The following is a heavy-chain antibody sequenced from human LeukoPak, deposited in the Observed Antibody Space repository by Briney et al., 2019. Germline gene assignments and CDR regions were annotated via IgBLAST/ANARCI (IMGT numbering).Heavy chain of an antibody. V-gene: IGHV4-4*07. D-gene: IGHD5-24*01. CDR1: DGPINGYS. J-gene: IGHJ6*03. CDR3: ARIQYGFYSYMDI. CDR2: IHATGST. Sequence: PSETLSLTCTVSDGPINGYSWTWIRPSAGKGLEWVGRIHATGSTNYNPSLRSRVSMSIDTPNKQFSLNLTSVTAADTAIYYCARIQYGFYSYMDIWGMGTRVTVSS.